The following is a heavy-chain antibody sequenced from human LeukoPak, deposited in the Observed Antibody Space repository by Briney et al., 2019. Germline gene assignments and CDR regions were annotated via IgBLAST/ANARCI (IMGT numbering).Heavy chain of an antibody. CDR3: ARELFWSGYYLAFDY. CDR2: ISAYTGNT. CDR1: GYTFTSYG. D-gene: IGHD3-3*01. Sequence: ASVKVSCKASGYTFTSYGISWVRQAPGEGLEWMGWISAYTGNTNYAQKLQSRVTMTTDTSTSTAYMELRSLRSDDTAVYYCARELFWSGYYLAFDYWGQGTLVTVSS. V-gene: IGHV1-18*01. J-gene: IGHJ4*02.